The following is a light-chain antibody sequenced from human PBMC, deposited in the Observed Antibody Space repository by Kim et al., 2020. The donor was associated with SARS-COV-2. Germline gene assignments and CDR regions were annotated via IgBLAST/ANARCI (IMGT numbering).Light chain of an antibody. CDR1: QSVSSK. V-gene: IGKV3-15*01. CDR3: QQYNDWPFT. Sequence: EIVMTQSPATLSVSPGERATLSCRASQSVSSKLAWYQQKPGQAPRHRIYGASTRATDIPVRFSGSGSGTEFTLTISSLQSEDFAFYYCQQYNDWPFTFGPRTKVDIK. J-gene: IGKJ3*01. CDR2: GAS.